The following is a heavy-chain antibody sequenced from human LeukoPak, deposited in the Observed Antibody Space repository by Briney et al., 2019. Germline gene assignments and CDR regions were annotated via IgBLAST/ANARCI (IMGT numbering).Heavy chain of an antibody. V-gene: IGHV1-2*02. CDR3: ARFEATSPFDY. J-gene: IGHJ4*02. D-gene: IGHD4-11*01. CDR1: GYTFTSYD. CDR2: INPNGGGT. Sequence: GASVKVSCKASGYTFTSYDINWVRQATGQGLEWMGWINPNGGGTNYAQKFQGRVTMTRDTSISTAYMELSRLRSDDTAVYYCARFEATSPFDYWGQGTLVTVSS.